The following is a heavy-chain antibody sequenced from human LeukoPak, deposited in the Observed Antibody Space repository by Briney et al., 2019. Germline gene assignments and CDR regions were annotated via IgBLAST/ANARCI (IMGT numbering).Heavy chain of an antibody. D-gene: IGHD4-23*01. CDR3: ARDPSHTVVTPNFDY. J-gene: IGHJ4*02. V-gene: IGHV3-30*03. CDR2: IYDDGSKE. CDR1: GFTFSNYG. Sequence: HTGRSLRLSCAASGFTFSNYGMHWVRQAPGKGLEWVAVIYDDGSKEYFADSVKGRLTISRDNSKNTLYLQMNSLRAEDTAVYYCARDPSHTVVTPNFDYWGQGTLVTVSS.